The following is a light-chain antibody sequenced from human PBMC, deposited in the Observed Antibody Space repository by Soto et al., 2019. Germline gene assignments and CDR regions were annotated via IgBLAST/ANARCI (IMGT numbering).Light chain of an antibody. CDR2: DAS. Sequence: DIQMTQSPTTLSASVGDRITITCRASQNISNWIAWYQQKPGKAPKLLIYDASSLESGVPSRFSGSGFGTEFSLTISSLQPDDFGSYYCQHMRTFGQGTKVDIK. J-gene: IGKJ1*01. V-gene: IGKV1-5*01. CDR3: QHMRT. CDR1: QNISNW.